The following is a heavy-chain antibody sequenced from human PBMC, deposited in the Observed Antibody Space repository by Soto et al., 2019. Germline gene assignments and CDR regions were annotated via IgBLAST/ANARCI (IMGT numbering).Heavy chain of an antibody. D-gene: IGHD3-3*02. CDR1: GFTFSFYG. J-gene: IGHJ3*02. Sequence: SLKVSFAVSGFTFSFYGFQWVRQSPGKGLEWLGVIVSDGSSIYHADSLEGRFFISRDNSKDILYLQMNSLRAEDTAVYYCARDDAFDNENGFDMWGRGTMVTVSS. CDR2: IVSDGSSI. CDR3: ARDDAFDNENGFDM. V-gene: IGHV3-33*01.